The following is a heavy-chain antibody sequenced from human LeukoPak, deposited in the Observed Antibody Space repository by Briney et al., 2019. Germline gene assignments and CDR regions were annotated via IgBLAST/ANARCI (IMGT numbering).Heavy chain of an antibody. V-gene: IGHV3-15*01. CDR1: GFTFSHAW. J-gene: IGHJ4*02. CDR3: TTVTDGGLDY. CDR2: IKRKADGGTA. Sequence: GGSLRLSCAASGFTFSHAWMSWVRQAPGKGLEWVGRIKRKADGGTADHAAPVKGRFTISRDDSKNTLYLQMNSLKTEDTAVYYCTTVTDGGLDYWGQGTLVTVSS.